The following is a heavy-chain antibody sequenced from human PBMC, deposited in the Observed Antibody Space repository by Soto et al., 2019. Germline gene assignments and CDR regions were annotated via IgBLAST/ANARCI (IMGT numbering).Heavy chain of an antibody. CDR1: GFTFSNAW. D-gene: IGHD2-21*01. CDR3: TTADVMSSPYYFDY. V-gene: IGHV3-15*01. Sequence: GGSLRLSCAASGFTFSNAWMSWVRQAPGKGLEWVGRIKSKTDGGTTDYAAPVKGRFTISRDDSKNTLYLQMNSLKTEDTAVYYCTTADVMSSPYYFDYWGQGTLVTVSS. CDR2: IKSKTDGGTT. J-gene: IGHJ4*02.